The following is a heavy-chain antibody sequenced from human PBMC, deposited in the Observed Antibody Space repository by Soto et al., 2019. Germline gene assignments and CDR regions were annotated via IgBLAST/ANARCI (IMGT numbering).Heavy chain of an antibody. J-gene: IGHJ4*02. Sequence: QVQLEESEGGLVKPGGSLRLSCAASGFTFSDYYMSWIRQAPGKGLEWVSYISSSGSNIYYADSVKGRFTISRDNAKNSLYLQMNSLRAEDTAVYYCARDNYELYYVDYWGQGTLVTVSS. CDR2: ISSSGSNI. V-gene: IGHV3-11*01. CDR3: ARDNYELYYVDY. D-gene: IGHD3-3*01. CDR1: GFTFSDYY.